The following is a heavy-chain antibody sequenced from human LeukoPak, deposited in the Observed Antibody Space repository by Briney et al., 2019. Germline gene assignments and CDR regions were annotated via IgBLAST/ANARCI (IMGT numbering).Heavy chain of an antibody. D-gene: IGHD1-1*01. J-gene: IGHJ4*02. CDR2: ISSSGTAI. CDR3: ARTGRFDWNFDS. V-gene: IGHV3-48*03. Sequence: GGSLRLSCAASGFTFTSYEMNWVRQAPGKGLEWVSYISSSGTAIYHADSVKGRFTISRDNAQNSLFLQMNSLRAEDTAVYYCARTGRFDWNFDSWGQGALVTVSS. CDR1: GFTFTSYE.